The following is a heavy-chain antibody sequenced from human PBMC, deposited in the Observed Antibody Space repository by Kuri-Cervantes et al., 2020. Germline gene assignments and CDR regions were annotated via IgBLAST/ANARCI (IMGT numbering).Heavy chain of an antibody. J-gene: IGHJ3*02. V-gene: IGHV3-21*04. D-gene: IGHD1-14*01. CDR3: AKGPGGKLDAFDI. Sequence: GGSLRLSCAASGFTSSSYSMNWVRQAPGKGLEWVSSISSSSSYIYYADSVKGRFTISRDNAKNSLYLQMNSLRAEDTALYYCAKGPGGKLDAFDIWGQGTMVTVSS. CDR1: GFTSSSYS. CDR2: ISSSSSYI.